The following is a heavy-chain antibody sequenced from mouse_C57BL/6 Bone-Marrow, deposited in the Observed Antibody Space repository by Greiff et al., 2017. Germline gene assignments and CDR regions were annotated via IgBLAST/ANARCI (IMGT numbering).Heavy chain of an antibody. Sequence: EVKVEESGGGLVKPGGSLKLSCAASGFTFSSYTMSWVRQTPEKRLQWVAAISGGGGNTYYPDSVKGRFTISRDNDKNILYLQMSSLRSEDTALXYCSRQVTTVLATKYFDVWGTGTTVTVSS. CDR2: ISGGGGNT. J-gene: IGHJ1*03. CDR1: GFTFSSYT. D-gene: IGHD1-1*01. CDR3: SRQVTTVLATKYFDV. V-gene: IGHV5-9*01.